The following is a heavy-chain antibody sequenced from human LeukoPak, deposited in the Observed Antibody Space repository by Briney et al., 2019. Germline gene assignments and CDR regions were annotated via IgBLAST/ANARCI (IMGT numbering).Heavy chain of an antibody. V-gene: IGHV3-11*04. J-gene: IGHJ4*02. Sequence: KSGGSLRLSCAASGFTFSDYYMSWIRQAPGKGLEWVSYISSSGSTIYYADSVKGRFTISRDNAKNSLYLQMNSLRAEDTAVYYCARDRQVSEKWLRNLGYSSGWYGSFDYWGQGTLVTVSS. CDR3: ARDRQVSEKWLRNLGYSSGWYGSFDY. CDR2: ISSSGSTI. D-gene: IGHD6-19*01. CDR1: GFTFSDYY.